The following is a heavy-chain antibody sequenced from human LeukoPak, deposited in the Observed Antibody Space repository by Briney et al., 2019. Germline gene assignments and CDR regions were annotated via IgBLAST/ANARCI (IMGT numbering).Heavy chain of an antibody. CDR1: GFTFSSYG. CDR2: VRYDGSNK. D-gene: IGHD6-13*01. V-gene: IGHV3-30*02. J-gene: IGHJ4*02. Sequence: GGSLRLSCAASGFTFSSYGMHWVRQAPGKGLEWVAFVRYDGSNKYYADSVKGRFTISRDNSKNTLYLQMNSLRAEDTAVYYCARESGIAAAGTFGDWGQGTLVTVSS. CDR3: ARESGIAAAGTFGD.